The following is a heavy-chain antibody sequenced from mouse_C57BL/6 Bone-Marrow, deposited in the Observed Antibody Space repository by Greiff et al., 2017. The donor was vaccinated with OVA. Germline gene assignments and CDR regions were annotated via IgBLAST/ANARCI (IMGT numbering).Heavy chain of an antibody. Sequence: VQLQQSGPELVKPGASVKISCKASGYTFTDYYMNWVKQSPGKSLEWIGDINPNNGGTSYTQTFKGKATLTVDKSSSTAYMELRSLTSEDSAVYYCARKEYYYGSSFHYFDYWGQGTTLTVSS. J-gene: IGHJ2*01. V-gene: IGHV1-26*01. D-gene: IGHD1-1*01. CDR1: GYTFTDYY. CDR3: ARKEYYYGSSFHYFDY. CDR2: INPNNGGT.